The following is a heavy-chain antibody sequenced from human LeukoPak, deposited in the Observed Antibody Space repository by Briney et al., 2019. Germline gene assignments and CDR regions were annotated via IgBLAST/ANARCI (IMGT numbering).Heavy chain of an antibody. CDR3: ARDREYQLRRGGKYFQH. D-gene: IGHD2-2*01. Sequence: ASVKVSCKASGYTFTSYGISWVRQAPGQGLEWMGWISAYNGNTNYAQKLQGRVNMTTDTSTSTAYMELRSLRSDDTAVYYCARDREYQLRRGGKYFQHWGQGTLVTVSS. V-gene: IGHV1-18*01. CDR1: GYTFTSYG. CDR2: ISAYNGNT. J-gene: IGHJ1*01.